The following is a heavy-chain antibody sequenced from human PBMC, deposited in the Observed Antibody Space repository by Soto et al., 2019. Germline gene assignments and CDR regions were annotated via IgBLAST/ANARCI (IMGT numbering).Heavy chain of an antibody. V-gene: IGHV1-69*12. D-gene: IGHD7-27*01. CDR1: GGTFSRYA. CDR3: ATTEMGNYYYGLDV. J-gene: IGHJ6*02. Sequence: QVQLVQSGAEVKKPGSSVKVSCKASGGTFSRYAITWVRQAPGQGLEWMGGIIPIFGTANYAQKFQGRVTITADEYPSTACMELSSLRSEDTAVFYSATTEMGNYYYGLDVWGQGTTVTVSS. CDR2: IIPIFGTA.